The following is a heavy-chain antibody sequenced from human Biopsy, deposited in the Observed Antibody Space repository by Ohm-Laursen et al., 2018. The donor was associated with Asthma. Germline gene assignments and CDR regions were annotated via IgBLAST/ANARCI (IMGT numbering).Heavy chain of an antibody. CDR3: ARDAGMNLAPGHWSFDL. CDR2: ISYDGKFK. D-gene: IGHD1-14*01. Sequence: SSLRLSCAASGFNLNTYTLSWARQAPGQGLAWLSTISYDGKFKYFADSVKGRFTISRDYSKNTLYLQMNSLRLEDTGVYFCARDAGMNLAPGHWSFDLWGRGTLLTVSS. J-gene: IGHJ2*01. V-gene: IGHV3-30*04. CDR1: GFNLNTYT.